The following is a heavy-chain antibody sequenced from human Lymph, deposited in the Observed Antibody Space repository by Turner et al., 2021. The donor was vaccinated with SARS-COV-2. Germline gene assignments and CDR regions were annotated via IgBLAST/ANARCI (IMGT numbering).Heavy chain of an antibody. CDR1: GFTFSSYA. D-gene: IGHD6-6*01. Sequence: EVQLLESGGGLVQPGGSLRLACAASGFTFSSYAMSWVRQAPGKGLEWVSAISGSGGSTYYADSVKGRFTISRDNSKNTLYLQMNSLRAEDTAVYYCANLYSSSAAGDPWGQGTLVTVSS. CDR3: ANLYSSSAAGDP. J-gene: IGHJ5*02. V-gene: IGHV3-23*01. CDR2: ISGSGGST.